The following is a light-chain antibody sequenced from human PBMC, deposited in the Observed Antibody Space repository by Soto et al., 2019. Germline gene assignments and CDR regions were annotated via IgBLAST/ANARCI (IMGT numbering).Light chain of an antibody. J-gene: IGLJ2*01. CDR2: EGS. CDR3: CSYAGSSTSYVV. CDR1: SSDVGSYNL. V-gene: IGLV2-23*01. Sequence: QSALTQPASVSGSPGQSITISCTGTSSDVGSYNLVSWYQQHPAKAPKLMIYEGSKRPSGVSNRFSGSKSGNTASLTISGLQAEDEADYYCCSYAGSSTSYVVFGGGTKVTVL.